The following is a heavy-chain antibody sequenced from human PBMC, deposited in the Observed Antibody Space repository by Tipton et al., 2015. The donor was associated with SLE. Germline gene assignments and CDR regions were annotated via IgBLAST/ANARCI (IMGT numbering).Heavy chain of an antibody. Sequence: TLSLTCTVSGGSISSDDYYWSWIRQPAGKGLEWIGRIYTTESTNYNPSVYPSGRTNYNPSLKSRVTISVDKSKNQLSLKLSSVTAADTAVYYCARDRRDFWGGPGGVYYYYYYMDVWGKGTTVTVSS. D-gene: IGHD3-3*01. V-gene: IGHV4-61*02. CDR1: GGSISSDDYY. CDR3: ARDRRDFWGGPGGVYYYYYYMDV. J-gene: IGHJ6*03. CDR2: IYTTESTNYNPSVYPSGRT.